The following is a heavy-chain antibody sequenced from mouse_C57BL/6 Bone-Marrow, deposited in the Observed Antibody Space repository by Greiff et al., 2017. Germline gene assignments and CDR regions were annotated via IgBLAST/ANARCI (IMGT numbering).Heavy chain of an antibody. J-gene: IGHJ2*01. CDR2: ISSGGDYI. Sequence: EVKLVESGEGLVKPGGSLKLSCAASGFTFSSYAMSWVRQTPEKRLEWVAYISSGGDYIYYADTVKGRFTISRDNARNTLYLQMSSLKSEDTAMYYCTRDGGLITTGFFDDWGQGTTLTVSS. D-gene: IGHD1-1*01. CDR3: TRDGGLITTGFFDD. CDR1: GFTFSSYA. V-gene: IGHV5-9-1*02.